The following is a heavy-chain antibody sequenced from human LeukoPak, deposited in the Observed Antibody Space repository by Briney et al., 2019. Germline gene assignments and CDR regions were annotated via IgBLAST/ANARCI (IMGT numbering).Heavy chain of an antibody. CDR3: AKDLWSLIHMILVH. D-gene: IGHD2-15*01. Sequence: GGSLRLSCAASGFTFSSYWMSWVRQALGKGLEWVANIKQDGSEKYYVDSVKGRFTISRDNAKNSLYLQMNSLRAEDTAVYYCAKDLWSLIHMILVHWGQGTLVTVSS. CDR2: IKQDGSEK. CDR1: GFTFSSYW. V-gene: IGHV3-7*03. J-gene: IGHJ4*02.